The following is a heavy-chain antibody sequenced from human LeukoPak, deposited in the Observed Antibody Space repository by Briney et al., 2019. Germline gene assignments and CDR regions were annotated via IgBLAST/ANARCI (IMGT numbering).Heavy chain of an antibody. CDR1: GFTFSSYE. J-gene: IGHJ4*02. CDR3: AKDLRVGYYYHFDY. Sequence: QPGGSLRLSCAASGFTFSSYEMNWVRQAPGKGLEWVSYISSSGSTTYYADSVKGRFTISRDNSKNTLYLQMNSLRAEDTAVYYCAKDLRVGYYYHFDYWGQGTLVTVSS. CDR2: ISSSGSTT. D-gene: IGHD3-22*01. V-gene: IGHV3-48*03.